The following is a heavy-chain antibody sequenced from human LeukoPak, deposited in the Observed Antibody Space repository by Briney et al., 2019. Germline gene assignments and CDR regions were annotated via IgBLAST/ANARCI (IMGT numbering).Heavy chain of an antibody. CDR2: INAGNGNT. CDR3: ARAVVVVAAFDY. V-gene: IGHV1-3*01. D-gene: IGHD2-15*01. CDR1: GYTFTSYA. Sequence: ASVKVSCKASGYTFTSYAVHWVRQAPGQRLEWMGWINAGNGNTKYSQKFQGRVTIARDTSASTAYMELSSLRPEDTAVYYCARAVVVVAAFDYWGQGTLVTVSS. J-gene: IGHJ4*02.